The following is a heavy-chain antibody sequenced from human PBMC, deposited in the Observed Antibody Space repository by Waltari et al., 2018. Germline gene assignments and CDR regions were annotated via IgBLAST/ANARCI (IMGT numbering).Heavy chain of an antibody. CDR2: INPSGGST. J-gene: IGHJ4*02. V-gene: IGHV1-46*01. D-gene: IGHD3-3*01. CDR3: ARELYDTIFGVVINNFDY. CDR1: GYTFTSYY. Sequence: QVQLVQSGAEVKKPGASVKVSCKASGYTFTSYYMHWVRQAPGQGLEWMGIINPSGGSTSYAQKFQGRVTMTRDTSTSTVYMELSSLRSEDTAVYYCARELYDTIFGVVINNFDYWGQGTLVTVSS.